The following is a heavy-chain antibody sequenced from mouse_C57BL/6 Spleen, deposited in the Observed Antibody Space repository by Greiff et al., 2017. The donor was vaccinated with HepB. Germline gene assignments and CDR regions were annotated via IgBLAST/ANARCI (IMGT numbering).Heavy chain of an antibody. V-gene: IGHV1-55*01. CDR2: IYPGSGST. CDR3: ARGDGGLNWYFDV. D-gene: IGHD1-1*01. Sequence: QVQLQQPGAELVKPGASVKMSCKASGYTFTSYWITWVKQRPGQGLEWIGDIYPGSGSTNYNEKFKSKATLTVDTSSSTAYMQLRSLTSEDSAVYYCARGDGGLNWYFDVWGTGTTVTVSS. J-gene: IGHJ1*03. CDR1: GYTFTSYW.